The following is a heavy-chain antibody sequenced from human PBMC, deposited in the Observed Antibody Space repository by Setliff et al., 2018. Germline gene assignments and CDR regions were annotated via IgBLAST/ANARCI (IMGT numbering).Heavy chain of an antibody. J-gene: IGHJ4*02. CDR2: SYYSGST. Sequence: PSETLSLPCTVSGGSISSGDYYWSWIRQPPGKGLEWIGYSYYSGSTYYNPSLKRRVTRSGDTSKNQFSLKLSSVTAADTAGYDWARNGGLDYWGQGALVTVSS. V-gene: IGHV4-30-4*08. CDR1: GGSISSGDYY. CDR3: ARNGGLDY. D-gene: IGHD2-8*01.